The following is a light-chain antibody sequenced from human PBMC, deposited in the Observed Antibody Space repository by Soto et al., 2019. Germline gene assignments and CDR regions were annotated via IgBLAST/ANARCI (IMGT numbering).Light chain of an antibody. CDR1: QSVSSN. CDR3: QQYNNWPTP. CDR2: GAS. J-gene: IGKJ2*01. V-gene: IGKV3-15*01. Sequence: EIVMTQSPATRSVSPGERATLSCRASQSVSSNLAWYQQIPGQAPRLLIYGASTRAAGVPARFRGSGSGTEFTLTISTLQSEDFAVYYCQQYNNWPTPFGQGTKVDIK.